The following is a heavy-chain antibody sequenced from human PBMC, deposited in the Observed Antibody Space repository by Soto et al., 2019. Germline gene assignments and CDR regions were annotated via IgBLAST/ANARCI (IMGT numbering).Heavy chain of an antibody. J-gene: IGHJ3*02. CDR1: GGSISSHY. V-gene: IGHV4-59*11. Sequence: QVQVQESGPGLVKPSETLSLTCAVSGGSISSHYWSWIRQPPGKALEWIGYIFYTGNTNYNPSLKSRVTISVDTSKNQLSLKLSSVTAADTAVYYCARAETHGYSYGRGAFDIWGQGTMVTVSS. CDR3: ARAETHGYSYGRGAFDI. CDR2: IFYTGNT. D-gene: IGHD5-18*01.